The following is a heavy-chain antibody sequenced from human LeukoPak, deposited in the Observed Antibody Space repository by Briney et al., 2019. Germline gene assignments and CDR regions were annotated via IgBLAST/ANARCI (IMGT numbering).Heavy chain of an antibody. V-gene: IGHV4-61*02. D-gene: IGHD2-21*01. Sequence: SQTLSLTCTVSGGSISSGSYYWSWIRQPAGKGLEWIGRIYTSGSANYNPSLKSRVTISVDTSKNQSSLKLSSVTAADTAVYYCAREAPFCGGDCYYYWGQGTLVTVSS. CDR3: AREAPFCGGDCYYY. CDR2: IYTSGSA. J-gene: IGHJ4*02. CDR1: GGSISSGSYY.